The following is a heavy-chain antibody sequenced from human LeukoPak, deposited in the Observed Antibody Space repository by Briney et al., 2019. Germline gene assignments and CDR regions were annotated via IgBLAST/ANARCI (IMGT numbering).Heavy chain of an antibody. CDR2: IKQDGSEK. CDR1: GFTFSSYW. Sequence: GSLRLSCAASGFTFSSYWMSWVRQAPGKGLEWVANIKQDGSEKYYVDSVKGRFTISRDNAKNSLYLQINSLRAEDTAVYYCAFPGDYGPFDYWGQGTLVTVSS. CDR3: AFPGDYGPFDY. V-gene: IGHV3-7*01. J-gene: IGHJ4*02. D-gene: IGHD4-17*01.